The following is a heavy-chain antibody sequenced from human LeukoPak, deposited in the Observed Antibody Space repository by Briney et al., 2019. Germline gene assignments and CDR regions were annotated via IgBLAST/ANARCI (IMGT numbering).Heavy chain of an antibody. D-gene: IGHD2-15*01. V-gene: IGHV3-21*01. CDR1: GFTFSSFG. J-gene: IGHJ3*02. CDR2: ISSSSSDI. Sequence: GGSLRLSCAASGFTFSSFGMNWVRQAPGKGLEWVSSISSSSSDIYYADSVKERFTISRDNAKNSLYLQMNSLRAEDTAVYYCARFCSAPTCRDFDIWGQGTMVTVSS. CDR3: ARFCSAPTCRDFDI.